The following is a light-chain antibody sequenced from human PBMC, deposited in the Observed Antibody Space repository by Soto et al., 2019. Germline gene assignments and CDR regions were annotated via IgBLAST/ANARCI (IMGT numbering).Light chain of an antibody. V-gene: IGLV1-40*01. J-gene: IGLJ1*01. CDR1: SSNIGAGYD. CDR3: QSYDSSLSGYV. CDR2: GNS. Sequence: QSALTQPPSVSGGPGQRVTISCTGSSSNIGAGYDVHWYQQLPGTAPKLLIYGNSNRPSGVPDRFSGSKSGTSASLAITGLLAVDEADYYCQSYDSSLSGYVFGTGTKVTVL.